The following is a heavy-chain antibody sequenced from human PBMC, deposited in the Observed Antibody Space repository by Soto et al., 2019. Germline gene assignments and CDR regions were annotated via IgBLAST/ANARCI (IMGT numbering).Heavy chain of an antibody. V-gene: IGHV4-31*03. CDR2: IYYSGST. CDR3: ARDQCSGGSCYPNWYFDL. D-gene: IGHD2-15*01. J-gene: IGHJ2*01. CDR1: GGSISSGGYY. Sequence: QVKLQESGPGLVKPSQTLSLTCTVSGGSISSGGYYWSWIRQHPGKGLEWIGYIYYSGSTYYNPSLKSRVTIAVDTSKNQFSLKLSSVTAADTAVYYCARDQCSGGSCYPNWYFDLWGRGTLVTVSS.